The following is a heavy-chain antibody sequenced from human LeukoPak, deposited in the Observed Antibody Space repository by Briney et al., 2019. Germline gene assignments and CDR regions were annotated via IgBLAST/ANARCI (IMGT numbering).Heavy chain of an antibody. CDR3: ARLGVAVAGTKYFQH. CDR1: GYSFTSYW. J-gene: IGHJ1*01. D-gene: IGHD6-19*01. V-gene: IGHV5-51*01. Sequence: GESLKISCKGSGYSFTSYWIGWVRQMPGKGLEWMGIIYPGDSATRYSPSFQGQVTISADKSISTAYLQWSSLKAADTAMYYCARLGVAVAGTKYFQHWGQGTLVTVSS. CDR2: IYPGDSAT.